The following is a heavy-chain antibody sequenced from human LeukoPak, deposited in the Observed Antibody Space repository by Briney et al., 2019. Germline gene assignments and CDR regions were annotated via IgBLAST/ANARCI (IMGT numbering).Heavy chain of an antibody. CDR3: ARELLPREYAFDI. V-gene: IGHV4-4*02. CDR2: IYHSGST. J-gene: IGHJ3*02. Sequence: NPSGTLSLTCAVSGGSISSSNWWSWVRQPPGKGLEWIGEIYHSGSTNYNPSLKSRVTISVDKSKNQFSLKLSSVTAADTAVYYCARELLPREYAFDIWGHGTMVTVSS. CDR1: GGSISSSNW. D-gene: IGHD1-26*01.